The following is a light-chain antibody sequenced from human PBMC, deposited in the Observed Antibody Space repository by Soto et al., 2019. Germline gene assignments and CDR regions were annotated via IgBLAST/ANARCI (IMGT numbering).Light chain of an antibody. CDR3: QQYGNSPLT. Sequence: EIVLTQSPGTLSLSPGERATLSCRASQSVTSSYLAWYQQKPGQAPRLLIYGASSRATGIPDRFSGSGSGKDFPLTISSLEPEDFAVYYCQQYGNSPLTFGGGTKVEIK. V-gene: IGKV3-20*01. CDR2: GAS. J-gene: IGKJ4*01. CDR1: QSVTSSY.